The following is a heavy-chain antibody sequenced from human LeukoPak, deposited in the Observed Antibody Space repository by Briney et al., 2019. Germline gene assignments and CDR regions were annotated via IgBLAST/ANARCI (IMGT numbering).Heavy chain of an antibody. CDR2: IRGGGHST. V-gene: IGHV3-23*01. CDR3: AKGQNDYGDYLDF. CDR1: GFTFSSYA. Sequence: GGSLRLSCAASGFTFSSYAMTWVRQAPGKGLEWVSAIRGGGHSTYYADSVKGRFTISRDNSKNTLYLQMNSLRAEDTALYYCAKGQNDYGDYLDFWGQGTLVTVSS. J-gene: IGHJ4*02. D-gene: IGHD4-17*01.